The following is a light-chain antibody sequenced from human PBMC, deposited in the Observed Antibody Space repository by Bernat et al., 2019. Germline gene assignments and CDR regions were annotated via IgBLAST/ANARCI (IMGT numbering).Light chain of an antibody. CDR1: QSVASSY. V-gene: IGKV3-20*01. J-gene: IGKJ3*01. CDR2: GTF. Sequence: EIVLTQSPGTLSLSPGESATLSCRTSQSVASSYLAWYQQKPGQALRLLIYGTFSRATGIPDRFSGSGSGTDFTLTISILEPEDFAVYYCQHYGTSFIFTFGPGTKVNI. CDR3: QHYGTSFIFT.